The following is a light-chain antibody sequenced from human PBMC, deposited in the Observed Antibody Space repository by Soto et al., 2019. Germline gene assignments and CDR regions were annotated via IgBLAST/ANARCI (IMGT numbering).Light chain of an antibody. CDR1: SSDVGGYNY. CDR3: SSYTSTSSYV. V-gene: IGLV2-14*01. J-gene: IGLJ1*01. CDR2: EVS. Sequence: QSVLTQPASVSGSPGQSITISCTGTSSDVGGYNYVSWYQQHPGKAPKLMIYEVSNRPSGVSNRFSGSKSGNTASLTISGLQAEVEADYYCSSYTSTSSYVFGPETNVAVL.